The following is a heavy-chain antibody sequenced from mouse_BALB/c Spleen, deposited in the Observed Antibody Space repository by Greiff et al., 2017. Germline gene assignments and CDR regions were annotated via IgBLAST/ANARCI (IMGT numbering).Heavy chain of an antibody. Sequence: EVQLQQSGPELVKPGASVKIPCKASGYTFTDYNMDWVKQSHGKSLEWIGDINPNNGGTIYNQKFKGKATLTVDKSSSTAYMELRSLTSEDTAVYYCARWGQLGLPYYAMDYWGQGTSVTVSS. V-gene: IGHV1-18*01. CDR2: INPNNGGT. D-gene: IGHD3-3*01. J-gene: IGHJ4*01. CDR3: ARWGQLGLPYYAMDY. CDR1: GYTFTDYN.